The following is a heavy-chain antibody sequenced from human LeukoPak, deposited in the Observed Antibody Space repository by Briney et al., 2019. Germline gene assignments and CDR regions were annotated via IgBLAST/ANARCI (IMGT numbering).Heavy chain of an antibody. J-gene: IGHJ4*02. Sequence: GGSLRLSCAASGFTFNNAWMSWVRQAPGKGLEWVSVIYGGGSTYYADSVKGRFTISRDNSKNTLYLQMNSLRAEDTAVYYCARLTDDSSGYLDYWGQGTLVTVSP. CDR2: IYGGGST. CDR1: GFTFNNAW. D-gene: IGHD3-22*01. CDR3: ARLTDDSSGYLDY. V-gene: IGHV3-66*01.